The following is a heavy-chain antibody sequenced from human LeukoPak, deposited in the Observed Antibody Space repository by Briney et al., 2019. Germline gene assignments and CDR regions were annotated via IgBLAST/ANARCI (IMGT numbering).Heavy chain of an antibody. Sequence: GGSLRLSCAASGFTFSSYAMSWVRQAPGKGLEWVSAISGSGGSTYYADSVKGRFTISRDNSKNTLYLQMNSLRAEDTAVYYCAKDHYYDGSGYYYFDYWGQGTLVTVSS. CDR3: AKDHYYDGSGYYYFDY. V-gene: IGHV3-23*01. CDR2: ISGSGGST. J-gene: IGHJ4*02. D-gene: IGHD3-22*01. CDR1: GFTFSSYA.